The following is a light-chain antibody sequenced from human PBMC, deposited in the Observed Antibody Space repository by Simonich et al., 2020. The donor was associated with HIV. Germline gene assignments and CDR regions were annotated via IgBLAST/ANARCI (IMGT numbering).Light chain of an antibody. CDR2: WAS. CDR3: QHYYSTPFT. Sequence: DIVMTQSPDSLAVSLGERATINCKSSPSVLYSSNNKNYLAWYQQKPGQPPKLLIYWASTRESGVPDRFSGSGSGTDFTLTISSLQAEDVAVYYCQHYYSTPFTFGPGTKVAIK. J-gene: IGKJ3*01. V-gene: IGKV4-1*01. CDR1: PSVLYSSNNKNY.